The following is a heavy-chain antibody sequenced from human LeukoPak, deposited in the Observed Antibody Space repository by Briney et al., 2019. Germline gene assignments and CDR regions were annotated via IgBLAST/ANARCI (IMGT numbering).Heavy chain of an antibody. CDR2: IFYLGST. J-gene: IGHJ5*02. CDR3: ARKYPDHWFDP. D-gene: IGHD6-6*01. V-gene: IGHV4-30-4*08. CDR1: TGSNNY. Sequence: TGSNNYVSWIRQPPGKGLEWIGYIFYLGSTYYNPSLKSRVSISVNTFKNQFSLKLTAVTAADTAVYYCARKYPDHWFDPWGQGTLVTVSS.